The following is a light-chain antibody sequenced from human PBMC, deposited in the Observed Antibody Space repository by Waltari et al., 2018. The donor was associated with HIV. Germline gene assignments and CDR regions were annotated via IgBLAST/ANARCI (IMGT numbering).Light chain of an antibody. J-gene: IGKJ1*01. CDR1: QGIRND. CDR2: TAS. CDR3: LQHNSYPPWT. Sequence: DIQMNQSPYSLSASVGDRVTITCLASQGIRNDLSWYQQKPGKAPKRLSYTASSLQSGVPSRFSGSGSGKEFTLTISSLQPEDFATYSCLQHNSYPPWTFGQGTKVEIK. V-gene: IGKV1-17*01.